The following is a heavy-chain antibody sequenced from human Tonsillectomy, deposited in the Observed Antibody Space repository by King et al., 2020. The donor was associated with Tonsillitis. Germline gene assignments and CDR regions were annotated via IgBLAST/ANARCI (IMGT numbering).Heavy chain of an antibody. Sequence: VQLQESGPGLVKPSETLSLTCTVSGGSISNYYWSWIRQPPGKGLEWIGYIYYSVSTYYNSSLKSRVTISVDTSKNQFSLKLNSVTAADTAVYYCARSPLETHYYFYYMDVWGKGTTVTVSS. CDR2: IYYSVST. J-gene: IGHJ6*03. D-gene: IGHD3-3*01. V-gene: IGHV4-59*01. CDR1: GGSISNYY. CDR3: ARSPLETHYYFYYMDV.